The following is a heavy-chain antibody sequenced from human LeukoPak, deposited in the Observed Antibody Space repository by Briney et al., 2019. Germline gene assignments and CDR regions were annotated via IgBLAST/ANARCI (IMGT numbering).Heavy chain of an antibody. CDR1: GYTLTELS. D-gene: IGHD5-18*01. CDR3: ATGGYSYGRAFDY. CDR2: FDPEDGET. Sequence: ASVKVSCKVSGYTLTELSMHWVRQAPGKGLEWMGGFDPEDGETIYAQKFQGRATMTEDTSTDTAYMELSSLRSEDTAVYYCATGGYSYGRAFDYWGQGTLVTASS. J-gene: IGHJ4*02. V-gene: IGHV1-24*01.